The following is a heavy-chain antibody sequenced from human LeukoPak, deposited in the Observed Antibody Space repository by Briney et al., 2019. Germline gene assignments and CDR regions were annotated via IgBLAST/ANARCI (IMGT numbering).Heavy chain of an antibody. Sequence: PGGSLRLSCAASVFTFSSYSMNWVRQAPGKGREWVSYIRSSSSTISYADSVKGRFTISRDNAKNSLYLQMNSLRDDDTAVYYCFATQWLEDYWGQGTLVTVSS. CDR3: FATQWLEDY. J-gene: IGHJ4*02. V-gene: IGHV3-48*02. CDR2: IRSSSSTI. CDR1: VFTFSSYS. D-gene: IGHD6-19*01.